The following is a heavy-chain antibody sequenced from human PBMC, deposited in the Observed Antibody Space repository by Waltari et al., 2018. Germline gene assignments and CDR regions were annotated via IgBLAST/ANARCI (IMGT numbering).Heavy chain of an antibody. CDR1: GGTFSSYA. J-gene: IGHJ6*02. CDR2: NIPIFGTA. Sequence: QVQLVQSGAEVKKPGSSVKVSCKASGGTFSSYAISWVRQAPGKGLEWMGGNIPIFGTANYAKKFQGRVTITADESTSTAYMELSSLRSEDTAVYYCARGVRGLTGVFDMDVWGQGTTVTVSS. CDR3: ARGVRGLTGVFDMDV. V-gene: IGHV1-69*01. D-gene: IGHD3-10*01.